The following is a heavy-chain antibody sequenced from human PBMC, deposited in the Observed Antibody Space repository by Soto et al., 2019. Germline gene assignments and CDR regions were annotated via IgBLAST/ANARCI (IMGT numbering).Heavy chain of an antibody. D-gene: IGHD3-3*01. CDR2: ISSRGSFI. J-gene: IGHJ4*02. CDR1: GFTFRDFD. V-gene: IGHV3-21*06. CDR3: AREQIYRVSPNYLDH. Sequence: AGGSLRLSCEVSGFTFRDFDMHWVRQAPGKGLEWVSSISSRGSFIYYADSVKGRFSISRDNAMNSLYLHIDSLRAEDTAVYYCAREQIYRVSPNYLDHWGQGALVTVSS.